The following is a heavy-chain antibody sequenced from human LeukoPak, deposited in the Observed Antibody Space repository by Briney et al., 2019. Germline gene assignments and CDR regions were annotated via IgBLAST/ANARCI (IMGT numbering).Heavy chain of an antibody. CDR3: AAAASWFDP. CDR2: IYYSGST. V-gene: IGHV4-39*01. CDR1: GVSISSSSYY. J-gene: IGHJ5*02. D-gene: IGHD2-2*01. Sequence: KPSETLCLACTVSGVSISSSSYYWGWIRQPLGKGLEWIGSIYYSGSTYYNPSLKSRVTISVDTSKNQFSLKLSSVTAADTAVYYCAAAASWFDPWGQGTLVTVSS.